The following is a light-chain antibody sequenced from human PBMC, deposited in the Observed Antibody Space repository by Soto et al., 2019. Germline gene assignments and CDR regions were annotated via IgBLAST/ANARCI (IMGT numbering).Light chain of an antibody. V-gene: IGKV1-13*02. CDR1: RVISTS. J-gene: IGKJ4*01. CDR3: QQFNGYPLT. Sequence: AIQVTQSPSSLSASVGDRVTISCRTSRVISTSLAWYQQKPGKPPNVLIYAASTLETGVSSRFSGSGIGTDFTLTISGLLPEDFATYYCQQFNGYPLTFGGGTRVEI. CDR2: AAS.